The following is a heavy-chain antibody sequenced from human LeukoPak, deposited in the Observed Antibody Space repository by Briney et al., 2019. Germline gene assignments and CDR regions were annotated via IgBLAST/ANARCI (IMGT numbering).Heavy chain of an antibody. V-gene: IGHV3-48*02. Sequence: SLRLSCAASGFTFSTYSTNCVRHAPGKGLEWDSYISRSSGPTFYADSVKGRLSISRDNAKNSLYLQMNSLREEETGLDDCARVNWYSGSYYPDYWGQGTGVTVSS. CDR2: ISRSSGPT. D-gene: IGHD1-26*01. J-gene: IGHJ4*02. CDR3: ARVNWYSGSYYPDY. CDR1: GFTFSTYS.